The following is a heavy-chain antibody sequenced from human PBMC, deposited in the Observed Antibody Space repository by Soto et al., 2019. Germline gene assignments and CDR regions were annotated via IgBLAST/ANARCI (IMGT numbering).Heavy chain of an antibody. CDR2: IHHSGNT. D-gene: IGHD3-9*01. CDR1: GDSITSGNYY. CDR3: AIPKYDIFTGLSGFDI. Sequence: QVQLQESGPGLVKPSQTLSLTCIVSGDSITSGNYYWSWIRQHPGKGLEWIGYIHHSGNTYYIPSLNSRLSLSMDTSKNQFSLQLSSVTAADTALYYCAIPKYDIFTGLSGFDIWCQGTMVTVSS. J-gene: IGHJ3*02. V-gene: IGHV4-31*03.